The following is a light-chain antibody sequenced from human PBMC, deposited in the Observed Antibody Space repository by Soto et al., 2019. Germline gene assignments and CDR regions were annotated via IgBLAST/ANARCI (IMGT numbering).Light chain of an antibody. CDR2: QDS. CDR1: KLGDKY. Sequence: SYELTQPPSVSVSPGQTASITCSGDKLGDKYACWYQQKPGQSPVLVIYQDSKRPSGIPERFSGSNSGNTATLTISGTQAMDEADYYCQAWDSRHVVFGGGTKLTVL. J-gene: IGLJ2*01. V-gene: IGLV3-1*01. CDR3: QAWDSRHVV.